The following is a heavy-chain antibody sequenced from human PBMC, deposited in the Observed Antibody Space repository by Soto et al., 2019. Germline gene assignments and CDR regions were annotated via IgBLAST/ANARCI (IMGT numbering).Heavy chain of an antibody. CDR1: GFTFSNYA. D-gene: IGHD2-2*01. Sequence: EVQLLESGGGLVQPGGSLRLSCAASGFTFSNYAMTCLRQAPGKELEWVLAISGSGMSRFYADSVTGRFTISRDNSKPTLYLQINCLRAADTAVYYCARDSADCASSSCYGFFGYWGQGTLVTVSS. V-gene: IGHV3-23*01. J-gene: IGHJ4*02. CDR2: ISGSGMSR. CDR3: ARDSADCASSSCYGFFGY.